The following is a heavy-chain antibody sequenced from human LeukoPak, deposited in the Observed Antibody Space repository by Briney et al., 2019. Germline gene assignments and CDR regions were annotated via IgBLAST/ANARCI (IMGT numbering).Heavy chain of an antibody. Sequence: GGSLRLSCAASGLNFRKSWMTWVRQAPGRGLEWVANIKDDGSEKYYVDSVKGRFTISRDNAKNSLYLQMNSLSAEDMAVYYCTNWGDTWGLDFWGQGILVSVSS. J-gene: IGHJ4*02. D-gene: IGHD7-27*01. CDR2: IKDDGSEK. V-gene: IGHV3-7*01. CDR3: TNWGDTWGLDF. CDR1: GLNFRKSW.